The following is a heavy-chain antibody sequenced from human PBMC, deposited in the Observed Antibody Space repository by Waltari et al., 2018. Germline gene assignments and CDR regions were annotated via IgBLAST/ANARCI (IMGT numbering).Heavy chain of an antibody. J-gene: IGHJ4*02. D-gene: IGHD3-22*01. CDR2: INHSGST. V-gene: IGHV4-34*01. Sequence: VQLQQWGAGLLKPSATLSLTCAVYGGSFSGYYWSWIRPPPGKGLEWIGEINHSGSTNYNPSLRNRVTISVDTSKNEFYRKLSSVTAADTAVYYCARGIRAPYYYDSSGYDPNWGQGTLVTVSS. CDR1: GGSFSGYY. CDR3: ARGIRAPYYYDSSGYDPN.